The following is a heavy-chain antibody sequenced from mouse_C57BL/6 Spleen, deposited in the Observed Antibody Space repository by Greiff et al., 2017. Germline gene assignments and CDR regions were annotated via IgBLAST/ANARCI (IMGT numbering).Heavy chain of an antibody. Sequence: VQLQQSGPELVKPGASVKISCKASGYAFSSSWMNWVKQRPGKGLEWIGRIYPGDGDTNYNGKFKGKATLTAYKSSSTAYMQLSSLTSEDSAVYFCARSDYYGSSYYFDYWGQGTTLTVSS. CDR3: ARSDYYGSSYYFDY. D-gene: IGHD1-1*01. J-gene: IGHJ2*01. V-gene: IGHV1-82*01. CDR2: IYPGDGDT. CDR1: GYAFSSSW.